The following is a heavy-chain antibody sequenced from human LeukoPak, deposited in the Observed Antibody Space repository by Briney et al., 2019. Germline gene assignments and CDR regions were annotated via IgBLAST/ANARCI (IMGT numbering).Heavy chain of an antibody. CDR1: GGSISSYY. V-gene: IGHV4-4*07. D-gene: IGHD6-13*01. J-gene: IGHJ6*03. Sequence: PSETLSLTCTVSGGSISSYYWSWIRQPAGKGLEWIGRIYTSGSTNYNPSLMSRVTMSVDTSKNQFSLKLSSVTAADTAVYYCARDRPYSSSWYRGYYYYYYMDVWGKGTTVTVSS. CDR3: ARDRPYSSSWYRGYYYYYYMDV. CDR2: IYTSGST.